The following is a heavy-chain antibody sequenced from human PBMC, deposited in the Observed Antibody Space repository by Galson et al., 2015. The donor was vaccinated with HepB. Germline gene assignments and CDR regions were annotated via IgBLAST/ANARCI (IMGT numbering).Heavy chain of an antibody. CDR2: INAGNGNT. CDR3: ARVGSSSVTIDY. D-gene: IGHD6-6*01. J-gene: IGHJ4*02. Sequence: SVKVSCKASGYTFTSYAMHWVRQAPGQRLEWMGWINAGNGNTKYSQKFQGRVTITRDTSASTAYMELSSLRSEGTAVYYCARVGSSSVTIDYWGQGTLVTVSS. V-gene: IGHV1-3*01. CDR1: GYTFTSYA.